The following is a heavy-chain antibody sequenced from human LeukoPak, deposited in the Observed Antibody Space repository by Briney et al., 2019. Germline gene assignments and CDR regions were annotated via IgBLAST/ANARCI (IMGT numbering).Heavy chain of an antibody. CDR1: GFTFSSYE. J-gene: IGHJ4*02. CDR2: VSTTGTII. V-gene: IGHV3-48*03. Sequence: GGSLRLSCAASGFTFSSYEMNWVRQAPGKGLEWVSYVSTTGTIIYYADSVKGRFTLSRDNAKNSLYLQMNSLRVEDTAVYYCERGWLLRGAFDFWGQGTLATVSS. CDR3: ERGWLLRGAFDF. D-gene: IGHD3-16*01.